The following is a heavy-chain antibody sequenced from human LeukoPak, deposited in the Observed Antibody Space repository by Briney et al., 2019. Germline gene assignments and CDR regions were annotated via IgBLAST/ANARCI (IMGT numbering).Heavy chain of an antibody. CDR1: GYSISSGYY. CDR2: IYHSGST. Sequence: SETLSLTCTVSGYSISSGYYWGWIRQPPGKGLEWIGSIYHSGSTYYNPSLMSRVTISVDTSKNQFSLKLSSVTAADTAVYYCARGTGARVRGVIIRNWFDPWGQGTLVTVSS. CDR3: ARGTGARVRGVIIRNWFDP. V-gene: IGHV4-38-2*02. D-gene: IGHD3-10*01. J-gene: IGHJ5*02.